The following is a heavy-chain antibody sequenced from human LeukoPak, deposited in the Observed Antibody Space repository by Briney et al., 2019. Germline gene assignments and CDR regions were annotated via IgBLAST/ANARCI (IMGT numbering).Heavy chain of an antibody. V-gene: IGHV3-74*01. CDR3: ARDLEVGATVSDY. CDR2: INSDGSST. Sequence: GGSLRLSCAASGFTFSSYWMHWVRQAPGPGLVVVSRINSDGSSTSYADSVKSRFTISRDNAKNTLYLQMNSLRAEDTAVYYCARDLEVGATVSDYWGQGTLVTVSS. D-gene: IGHD1-26*01. CDR1: GFTFSSYW. J-gene: IGHJ4*02.